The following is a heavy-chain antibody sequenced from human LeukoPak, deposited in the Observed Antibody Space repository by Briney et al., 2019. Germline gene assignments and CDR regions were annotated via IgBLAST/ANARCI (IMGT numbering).Heavy chain of an antibody. CDR2: IIPIFGTA. D-gene: IGHD5-18*01. CDR1: GGTFSSYA. Sequence: SVKVACKASGGTFSSYATSWVRQAPGQGLEWMGGIIPIFGTANYAQKFQGRVTITADESTSTAYMELSSLRSEDTAVYYCALGYSYGNFDYWGQGTLVTVSS. J-gene: IGHJ4*02. CDR3: ALGYSYGNFDY. V-gene: IGHV1-69*01.